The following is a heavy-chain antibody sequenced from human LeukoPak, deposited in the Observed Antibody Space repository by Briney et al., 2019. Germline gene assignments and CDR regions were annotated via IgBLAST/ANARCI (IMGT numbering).Heavy chain of an antibody. CDR2: IYYSGST. CDR1: GGSISSHW. J-gene: IGHJ5*02. CDR3: ARRWGSGSHSDWFDP. V-gene: IGHV4-59*08. Sequence: SETLSLTCTVSGGSISSHWWSWVRQPPGKGLEWIGYIYYSGSTSYNPSLKSRVTISVDMSKNQFSLKLRSVTAADTAVYYCARRWGSGSHSDWFDPWGQGTLVTVSS. D-gene: IGHD3-10*01.